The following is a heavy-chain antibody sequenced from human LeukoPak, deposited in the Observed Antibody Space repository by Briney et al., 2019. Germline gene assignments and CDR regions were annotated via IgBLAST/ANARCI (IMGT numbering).Heavy chain of an antibody. Sequence: SETLSLTCTVSGGSISSSSYYWGWIRQPPGKGLEWIVSIYYSGSTYYNPSLKSRVTISVDTSKNQFSLKLSSVTAADTAVYYCARQVNGYNSPTDFDYWGQGTLVTVSS. D-gene: IGHD5-24*01. CDR3: ARQVNGYNSPTDFDY. V-gene: IGHV4-39*01. CDR2: IYYSGST. J-gene: IGHJ4*02. CDR1: GGSISSSSYY.